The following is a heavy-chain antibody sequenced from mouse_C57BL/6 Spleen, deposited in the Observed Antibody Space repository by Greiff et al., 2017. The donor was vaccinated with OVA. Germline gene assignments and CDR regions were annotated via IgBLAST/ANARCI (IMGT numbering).Heavy chain of an antibody. V-gene: IGHV1-82*01. CDR2: IYPGGGDT. J-gene: IGHJ2*01. CDR1: GYAFSSSW. Sequence: QVQLQQSGPELVKPGASVKISCKASGYAFSSSWMNWVKQRPGKGLEWIGRIYPGGGDTNYNGKFKGKATLTADKSSSTAYMQLSSLTSEDSAVYFCARAGRGFDYWGQGTTLTVSS. CDR3: ARAGRGFDY.